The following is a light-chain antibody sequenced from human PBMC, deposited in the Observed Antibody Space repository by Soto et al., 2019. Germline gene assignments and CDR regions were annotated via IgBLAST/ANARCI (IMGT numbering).Light chain of an antibody. CDR3: QQYNSYGYTWT. J-gene: IGKJ1*01. CDR1: QGVSID. V-gene: IGKV3-15*01. CDR2: GAS. Sequence: EIEMTQSPSTLSASPGERATLSCRASQGVSIDLAWYQQTPGQAPRLLIYGASTRASGVPSRFSGSGSGTEYALTISILQPEDFATYYCQQYNSYGYTWTFGQGTKVDIK.